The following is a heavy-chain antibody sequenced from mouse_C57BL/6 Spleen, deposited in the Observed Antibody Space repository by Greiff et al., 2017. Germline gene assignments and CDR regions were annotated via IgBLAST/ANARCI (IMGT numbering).Heavy chain of an antibody. D-gene: IGHD2-3*01. CDR3: TRRGYYVGYYAMDY. Sequence: EVQLQQSGTVLARPGASVKMSCKTSGYTFTSYWMHWVKQRPGQGLEWIGAFYPGNNDTSYNQKFKGKDKLTAVTSASTAYMELSSLTNEDSAVYYCTRRGYYVGYYAMDYWGQGTSVTVSS. CDR1: GYTFTSYW. V-gene: IGHV1-5*01. CDR2: FYPGNNDT. J-gene: IGHJ4*01.